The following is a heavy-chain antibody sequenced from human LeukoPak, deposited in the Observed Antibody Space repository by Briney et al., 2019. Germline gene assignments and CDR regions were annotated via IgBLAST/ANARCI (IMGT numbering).Heavy chain of an antibody. Sequence: ASVKVSCKASGYTFTSYGISWVRQAPGQGLEWMGWISAYNGNTNYAQKLQGRVTMTTDTSTSTAYMELRSLRSDDTAVYYCARDLYCSGGSCYFGYYYYYGMDIWGQGTTVTVSS. CDR3: ARDLYCSGGSCYFGYYYYYGMDI. CDR1: GYTFTSYG. CDR2: ISAYNGNT. J-gene: IGHJ6*02. V-gene: IGHV1-18*01. D-gene: IGHD2-15*01.